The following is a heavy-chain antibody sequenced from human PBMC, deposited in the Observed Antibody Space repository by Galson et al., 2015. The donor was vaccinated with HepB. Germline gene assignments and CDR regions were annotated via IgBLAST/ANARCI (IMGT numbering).Heavy chain of an antibody. Sequence: SVKVSCKASGYTFTSYDINWVRQATGQGLEWMGWMNPNSANTGYAQKFQGRVTMTRNTSISTAYMELSSLRSEDTAVYYCARTTSGTSFYYYGMDVWGQGTTVTVSS. CDR1: GYTFTSYD. D-gene: IGHD1-14*01. CDR3: ARTTSGTSFYYYGMDV. J-gene: IGHJ6*02. CDR2: MNPNSANT. V-gene: IGHV1-8*01.